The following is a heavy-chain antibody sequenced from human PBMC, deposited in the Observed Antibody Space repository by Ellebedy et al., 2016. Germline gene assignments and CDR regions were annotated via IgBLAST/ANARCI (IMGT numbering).Heavy chain of an antibody. Sequence: ASVKVSCXASGYTFTNFGVSWVRQAPGQGLEWMGWISGYNGNTNYRQKFQDRVTMTIDTSTSTAYLELRSLRSEDTAIYYCARDRRPTGDWDWFDPWGQGTLVTVSP. D-gene: IGHD7-27*01. CDR2: ISGYNGNT. V-gene: IGHV1-18*04. CDR3: ARDRRPTGDWDWFDP. CDR1: GYTFTNFG. J-gene: IGHJ5*02.